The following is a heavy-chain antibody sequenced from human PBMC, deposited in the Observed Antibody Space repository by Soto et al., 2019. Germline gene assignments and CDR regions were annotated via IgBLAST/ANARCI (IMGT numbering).Heavy chain of an antibody. V-gene: IGHV3-30-3*01. D-gene: IGHD7-27*01. CDR3: ENWEEYYYGMDV. Sequence: EGSLRLSCAASGFTFSSYAMHWVRQAPGKGLEWVAVISYDGSNKYYADSVKGRFTISRDNSKNTLYLQMNSLRAEDTAVYYCENWEEYYYGMDVCGQGNTVTVS. CDR1: GFTFSSYA. CDR2: ISYDGSNK. J-gene: IGHJ6*02.